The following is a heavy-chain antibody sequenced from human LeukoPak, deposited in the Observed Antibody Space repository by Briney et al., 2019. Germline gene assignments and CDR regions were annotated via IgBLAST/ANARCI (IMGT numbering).Heavy chain of an antibody. V-gene: IGHV3-30*04. Sequence: RRSLRLSCAASGFTFRRYAMHWVRQAPGKGLEWVAVISYDGSNKYYADSVKGRFTISRDHAKNTLYLQVNSLRAEDTAVYYCATRSAACVHGVCYGSPFDYWGQGTLVTVSS. CDR3: ATRSAACVHGVCYGSPFDY. CDR2: ISYDGSNK. CDR1: GFTFRRYA. J-gene: IGHJ4*02. D-gene: IGHD2-8*01.